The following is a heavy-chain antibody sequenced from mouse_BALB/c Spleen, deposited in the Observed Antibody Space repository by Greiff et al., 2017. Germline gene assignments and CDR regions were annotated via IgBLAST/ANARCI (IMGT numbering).Heavy chain of an antibody. J-gene: IGHJ2*01. V-gene: IGHV3-2*02. CDR2: ISYSGST. D-gene: IGHD1-1*01. Sequence: EVKLVESGPGLVKPSQSLSLTCTVTGYSITSDYAWNWIRQFPGNKLEWMGYISYSGSTSYNPSLKSRISITRDTSKNQFFLQLNSVTTEDTATYYCAIYGSAYWGQGTTLTVSS. CDR1: GYSITSDYA. CDR3: AIYGSAY.